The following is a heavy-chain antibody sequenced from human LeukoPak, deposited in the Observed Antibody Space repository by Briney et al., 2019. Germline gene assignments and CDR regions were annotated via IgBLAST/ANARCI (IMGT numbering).Heavy chain of an antibody. CDR2: IYYSGST. Sequence: SQTLSLTCTVSGGSISSGDYYWSWIRQPPGKGLEWIGYIYYSGSTYYNPSLKSRVTISVDTSKNQFSLKLSSATAADTAVYYCARYVDTAMVTAIDIWGQGTMVTVSS. V-gene: IGHV4-30-4*01. CDR1: GGSISSGDYY. D-gene: IGHD5-18*01. J-gene: IGHJ3*02. CDR3: ARYVDTAMVTAIDI.